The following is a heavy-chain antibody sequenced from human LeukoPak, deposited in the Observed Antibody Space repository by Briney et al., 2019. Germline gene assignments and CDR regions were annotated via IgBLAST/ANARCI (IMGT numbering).Heavy chain of an antibody. CDR3: ARDPTAVANLPQYYLDY. CDR2: ISYDRSLK. CDR1: GFTFSSYA. J-gene: IGHJ4*02. Sequence: GRSLRLSCAASGFTFSSYAMHWVRQAPGKGLEWVAVISYDRSLKYYADSVRGRFTISSDNSKNTLYLQMNSLRVEDTAVYYCARDPTAVANLPQYYLDYWGQGILVTVSS. V-gene: IGHV3-30*04. D-gene: IGHD4-23*01.